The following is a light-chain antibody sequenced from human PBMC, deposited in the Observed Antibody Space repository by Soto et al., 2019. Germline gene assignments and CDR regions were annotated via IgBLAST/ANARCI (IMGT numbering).Light chain of an antibody. CDR3: QQLNSFPIP. CDR2: DAS. J-gene: IGKJ3*01. CDR1: QSVSSY. Sequence: IVLTQSPATLSLSPGERATLSCRASQSVSSYLAWYQHKPGQAPRLLIYDASNRATGIPARFSGSGSGTDFTLTISSLEPEDFALYYCQQLNSFPIPFGPGTKVDIK. V-gene: IGKV3-11*01.